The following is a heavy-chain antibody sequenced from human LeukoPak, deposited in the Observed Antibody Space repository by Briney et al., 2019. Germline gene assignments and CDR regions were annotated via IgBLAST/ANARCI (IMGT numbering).Heavy chain of an antibody. J-gene: IGHJ6*03. CDR3: ARHRGYSSSWYPPVNYYYMDV. CDR2: INHSGST. V-gene: IGHV4-34*01. D-gene: IGHD6-13*01. Sequence: SETLSLTCAVYGGSFSGYYWSWIRQPPGKGLEWIGEINHSGSTNYNPSLKSRVTISVDTSKNQFSLKLSSVTAADTAVYYCARHRGYSSSWYPPVNYYYMDVWGKGTTVTISS. CDR1: GGSFSGYY.